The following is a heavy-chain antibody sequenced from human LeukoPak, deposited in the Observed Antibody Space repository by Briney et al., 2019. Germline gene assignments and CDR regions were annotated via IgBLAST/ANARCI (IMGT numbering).Heavy chain of an antibody. J-gene: IGHJ1*01. CDR2: IIPIFGTA. CDR3: AGSTVTRLAVYFQH. Sequence: ASVKVSCKASGGTFSSYAISWVRQAPGQGLEWMGGIIPIFGTANYAQKFQGRVTITADESTSTGYMELSTLRSEDTAVYYCAGSTVTRLAVYFQHWGQGTLVTVSS. CDR1: GGTFSSYA. D-gene: IGHD4-17*01. V-gene: IGHV1-69*13.